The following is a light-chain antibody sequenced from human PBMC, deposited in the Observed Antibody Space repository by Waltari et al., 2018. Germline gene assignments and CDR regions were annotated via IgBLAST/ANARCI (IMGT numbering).Light chain of an antibody. CDR3: QRSGLSPPLT. V-gene: IGKV3-20*01. CDR2: DAS. Sequence: EIVLTQSPATLSLSPGEGATLSCRTSQNVRNLAWYQQKPGQAPRLLIYDASTRVTGIPARFSGGGSGTDFTLTISRLEPADFAVYYCQRSGLSPPLTFGGGTKVEIK. CDR1: QNVRN. J-gene: IGKJ4*01.